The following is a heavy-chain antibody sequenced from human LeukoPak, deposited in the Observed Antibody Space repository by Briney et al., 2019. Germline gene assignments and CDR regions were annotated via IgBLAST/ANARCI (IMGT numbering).Heavy chain of an antibody. D-gene: IGHD1-26*01. CDR1: GGTFSSYA. V-gene: IGHV1-69*04. J-gene: IGHJ4*02. CDR3: ARGIVGATSDLDY. CDR2: IIPILGIA. Sequence: ASVKVSCKASGGTFSSYAISWVRQAPGQGLEWMGRIIPILGIANYAQKFQGRVTITADKSTSTAYMELSSLRSEDTAVYYCARGIVGATSDLDYWGQGTPVTVSS.